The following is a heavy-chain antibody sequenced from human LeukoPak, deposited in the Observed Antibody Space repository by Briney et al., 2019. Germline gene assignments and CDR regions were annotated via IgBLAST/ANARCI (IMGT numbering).Heavy chain of an antibody. CDR3: GILAPGY. J-gene: IGHJ4*02. CDR1: TSTGLDW. CDR2: INRDGSSG. Sequence: GGSLRLSCAASTSTGLDWKDWVRKPPGRGVVWVARINRDGSSGNYADSVRGRFTISRDDAKNTLYLLMNSLGDEDTAVYYCGILAPGYWGQGTQVTVS. D-gene: IGHD2-21*01. V-gene: IGHV3-74*01.